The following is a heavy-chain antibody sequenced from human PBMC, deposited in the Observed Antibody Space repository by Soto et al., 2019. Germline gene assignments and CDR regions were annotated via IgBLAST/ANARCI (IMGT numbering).Heavy chain of an antibody. CDR3: ARAGSLYYYDSSDLPASTRELDY. CDR2: IYYSGST. Sequence: SETLSLTCTVSGGSISSGDYYWSWIRQPPGKGLEWIGYIYYSGSTYYNPSLKSRVTISVDTSKNQFSLKLSSVTAADTAVYYCARAGSLYYYDSSDLPASTRELDYWGQGTLVTVSS. V-gene: IGHV4-30-4*01. D-gene: IGHD3-22*01. J-gene: IGHJ4*02. CDR1: GGSISSGDYY.